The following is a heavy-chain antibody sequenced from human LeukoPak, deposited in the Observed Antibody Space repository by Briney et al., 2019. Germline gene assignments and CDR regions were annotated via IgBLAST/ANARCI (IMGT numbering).Heavy chain of an antibody. CDR3: ARAGYYSGWYEY. CDR1: AFTFRTYG. Sequence: PGGSLRPSCAASAFTFRTYGMHWARQAPGKGLECVAGIWEDGSNIYYADSVKGRFIISRDNSKNTLYLQMNSLRAEDTAVYYLARAGYYSGWYEYWGQGTLVTVSS. J-gene: IGHJ4*02. D-gene: IGHD6-19*01. CDR2: IWEDGSNI. V-gene: IGHV3-33*01.